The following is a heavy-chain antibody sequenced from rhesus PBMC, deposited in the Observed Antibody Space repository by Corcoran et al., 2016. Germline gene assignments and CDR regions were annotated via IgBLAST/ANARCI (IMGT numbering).Heavy chain of an antibody. CDR2: IYGSGGST. CDR3: ARYSIPYYGLDS. CDR1: GGSIRDSYS. Sequence: QVQLQESGPGLVKPSETLSLTFTVPGGSIRDSYSWTWLRQPPGKGLEWMGRIYGSGGSTSYNPSLKSRVTISKDTSKNQFSLKLSSVTAADTAVYYCARYSIPYYGLDSWGQGVVVTVSS. D-gene: IGHD4-23*01. V-gene: IGHV4-92*01. J-gene: IGHJ6*01.